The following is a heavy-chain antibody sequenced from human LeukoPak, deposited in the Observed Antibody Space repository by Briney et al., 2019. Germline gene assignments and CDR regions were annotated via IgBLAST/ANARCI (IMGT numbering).Heavy chain of an antibody. D-gene: IGHD1-14*01. Sequence: SGTLSLTCAVSGGSISSSNWWSWVRQPPGKGLEWIGEIYHSGSTIYNPSLKSRVTISVDTSKNQFSLKLSSVTAADTAVYYCARASEDYYYYYMDVWGKGTTVTISS. CDR3: ARASEDYYYYYMDV. CDR1: GGSISSSNW. CDR2: IYHSGST. V-gene: IGHV4-4*02. J-gene: IGHJ6*03.